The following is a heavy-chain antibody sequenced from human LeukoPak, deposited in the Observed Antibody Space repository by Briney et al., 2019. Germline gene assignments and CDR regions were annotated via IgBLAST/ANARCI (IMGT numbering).Heavy chain of an antibody. J-gene: IGHJ4*02. CDR3: ARGSEAVMLGY. CDR2: IYYSGST. Sequence: SETLSLTCTVSGGCISSYYWSWIRQPPGKGLEWIGYIYYSGSTNYNPSLKSRVTISVDTSKNQFSLKLSSVTAADTAVYYCARGSEAVMLGYWGQGTLVTVSS. V-gene: IGHV4-59*01. CDR1: GGCISSYY. D-gene: IGHD2-21*01.